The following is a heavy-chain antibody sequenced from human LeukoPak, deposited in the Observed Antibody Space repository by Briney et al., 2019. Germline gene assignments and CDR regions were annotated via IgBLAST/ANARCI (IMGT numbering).Heavy chain of an antibody. Sequence: SETLSLTCTVSGGSISSSSYYWGWIRQPPGKGLEWIGSIYYSGSTNYNPSLKGRVTISVDTSKNQFSLKLSSVTAADTAVYYCARDGGSGSYYNAYYYYMDVWGKGTTVTISS. V-gene: IGHV4-39*07. D-gene: IGHD1-26*01. CDR3: ARDGGSGSYYNAYYYYMDV. CDR1: GGSISSSSYY. CDR2: IYYSGST. J-gene: IGHJ6*03.